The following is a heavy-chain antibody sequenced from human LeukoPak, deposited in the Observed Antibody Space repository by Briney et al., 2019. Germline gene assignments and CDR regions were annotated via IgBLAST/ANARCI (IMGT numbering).Heavy chain of an antibody. Sequence: SETLSLTCTVSGGSISSSSYYWSWIRQPAGKGLEWIGRIYSSGSTNYNPSLKSRVTMSVDTSKKQFSLKLSSVTAADTALYYCARDYDYWGQGALVTVSS. V-gene: IGHV4-61*02. CDR3: ARDYDY. J-gene: IGHJ4*02. CDR1: GGSISSSSYY. CDR2: IYSSGST.